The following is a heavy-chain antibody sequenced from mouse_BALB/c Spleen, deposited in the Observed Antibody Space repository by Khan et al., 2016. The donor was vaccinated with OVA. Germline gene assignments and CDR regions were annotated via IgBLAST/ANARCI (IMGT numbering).Heavy chain of an antibody. V-gene: IGHV14-3*02. CDR1: GFNIKDTY. J-gene: IGHJ3*01. Sequence: MQLEESGAELVKPGASVKLSCTASGFNIKDTYMHWVQQRPEQGLVWIGRIDPAIGDTKYDPKFQGKATLTAYSSSNTAYLHLSRLPSEDTSVFYCASTNWFVYWGQGTLVTVAA. CDR2: IDPAIGDT. CDR3: ASTNWFVY. D-gene: IGHD2-12*01.